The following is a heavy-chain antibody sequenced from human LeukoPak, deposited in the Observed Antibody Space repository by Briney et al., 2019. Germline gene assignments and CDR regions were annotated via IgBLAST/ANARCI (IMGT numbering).Heavy chain of an antibody. V-gene: IGHV4-59*01. CDR1: GGSISRFY. D-gene: IGHD3-16*01. CDR2: FYYTGTA. J-gene: IGHJ4*02. CDR3: ARGRSMISYFDH. Sequence: SETLSLTCNVSGGSISRFYWNWIRQTPENGLEWIAHFYYTGTASYNPSLKSRATISGDTSKNQFSLTLNPVTAADTAVYYCARGRSMISYFDHWGQGALVTVSS.